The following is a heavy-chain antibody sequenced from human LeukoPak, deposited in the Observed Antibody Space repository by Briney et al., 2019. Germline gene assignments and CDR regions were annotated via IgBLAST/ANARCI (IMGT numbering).Heavy chain of an antibody. CDR1: GYTFTSYG. D-gene: IGHD6-19*01. Sequence: ASVKVSCKASGYTFTSYGISWVRQAPGQGLEWMGWISAYNGNTNYAQKLQGRVTMTTDTSTSTVYMELSSLRSEDTAVYYCARVISGWYLGYWGQGTLVTVSS. V-gene: IGHV1-18*01. CDR2: ISAYNGNT. J-gene: IGHJ4*02. CDR3: ARVISGWYLGY.